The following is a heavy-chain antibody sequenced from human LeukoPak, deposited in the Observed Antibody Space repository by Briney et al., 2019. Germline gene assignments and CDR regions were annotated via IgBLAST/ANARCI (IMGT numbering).Heavy chain of an antibody. CDR2: IYYSGST. CDR3: ARRGYSYDYFDY. V-gene: IGHV4-39*01. J-gene: IGHJ4*02. Sequence: PSETLSLTCTVSGGSISSGHYSWGWIRQPPGKGLEWIGNIYYSGSTYYNPSLKSRVTISVDTSKNQFSLKLSSVTAADTAVYYCARRGYSYDYFDYWGQGTLVTVSS. D-gene: IGHD5-18*01. CDR1: GGSISSGHYS.